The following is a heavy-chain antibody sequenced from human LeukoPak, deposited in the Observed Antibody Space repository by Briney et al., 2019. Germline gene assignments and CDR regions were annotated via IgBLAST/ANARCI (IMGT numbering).Heavy chain of an antibody. CDR2: ISGSGGAT. CDR3: ARGGVDHYGSGTYYLMYYFDH. Sequence: GGSLRLSCAASGFTFSSYGMSWVRQAPGKGLEWVSGISGSGGATYYADSVKGRFTVSRDDPHNTLYLQMNSVRAEDTAVYFCARGGVDHYGSGTYYLMYYFDHWGQGALVTVSS. V-gene: IGHV3-23*01. J-gene: IGHJ4*02. CDR1: GFTFSSYG. D-gene: IGHD3-10*01.